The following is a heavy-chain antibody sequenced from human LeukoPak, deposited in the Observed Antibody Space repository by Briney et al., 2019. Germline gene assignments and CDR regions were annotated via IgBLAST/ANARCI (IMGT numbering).Heavy chain of an antibody. CDR1: GFTVSSNY. V-gene: IGHV3-23*01. D-gene: IGHD6-19*01. J-gene: IGHJ4*02. CDR2: ISGSGGST. CDR3: AKDRGRGSGWPYPFDY. Sequence: PGGSLRLSCAASGFTVSSNYMSWVRQAPGKGLEWVSAISGSGGSTYYADSVKGRFTISRDNSKNTLYLQMNSLRAEDTAVYYCAKDRGRGSGWPYPFDYWGQGTLVTVSS.